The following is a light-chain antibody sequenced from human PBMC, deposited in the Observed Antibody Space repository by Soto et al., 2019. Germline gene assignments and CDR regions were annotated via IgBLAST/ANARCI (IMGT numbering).Light chain of an antibody. Sequence: DIQMTQSPSSVSASVGDRVTITCRASQGIINWLGRYQKKPGKAPKLLISGASSLQSAVPSRFSGSGSGTDFTLTISSLHPEDFATYYCQQAHSFPITFGQGTRLEIK. CDR2: GAS. V-gene: IGKV1D-12*01. J-gene: IGKJ5*01. CDR1: QGIINW. CDR3: QQAHSFPIT.